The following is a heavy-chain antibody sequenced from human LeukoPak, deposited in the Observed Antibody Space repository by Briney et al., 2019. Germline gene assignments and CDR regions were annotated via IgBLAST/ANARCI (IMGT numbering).Heavy chain of an antibody. V-gene: IGHV3-20*04. D-gene: IGHD3-22*01. CDR1: GFTFDDYG. J-gene: IGHJ4*02. CDR3: ARGVYDSSGYYFRWYYFDY. Sequence: PGGSLRLSCAASGFTFDDYGMSWVRQAPGEGLEWVSGINWNGGSTGYADSVKGRFTISRDNAKNSLYLQMNSLRAEDTALYYCARGVYDSSGYYFRWYYFDYWGQGTLVTVSS. CDR2: INWNGGST.